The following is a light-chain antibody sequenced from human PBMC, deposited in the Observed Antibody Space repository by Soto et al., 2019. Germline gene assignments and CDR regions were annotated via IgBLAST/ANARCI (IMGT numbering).Light chain of an antibody. CDR1: SSDVGGYSY. J-gene: IGLJ1*01. V-gene: IGLV2-11*01. CDR2: DVI. Sequence: QSVLTQPRSVSGSPGQSVTISCSGTSSDVGGYSYVSWYQQRPGKAPKLMIHDVITRPSGVPDRFSGSKSGNTASLTISGLQAEDEADYFCCSYAGSYTFVFGTGTKLTVL. CDR3: CSYAGSYTFV.